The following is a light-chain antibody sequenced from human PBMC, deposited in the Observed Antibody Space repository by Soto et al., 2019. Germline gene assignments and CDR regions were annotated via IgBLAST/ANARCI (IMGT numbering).Light chain of an antibody. CDR1: QSVRSN. V-gene: IGKV3-15*01. CDR2: GAF. Sequence: EKVMTQSPVTLSVSPGERATLSCRASQSVRSNLAWYQHKPGQAPSLLIYGAFTRATGIPARFSGTGSGTEFTLTISSLQSEDFALYYCQQYNDWPLTFGQGTKVEV. CDR3: QQYNDWPLT. J-gene: IGKJ1*01.